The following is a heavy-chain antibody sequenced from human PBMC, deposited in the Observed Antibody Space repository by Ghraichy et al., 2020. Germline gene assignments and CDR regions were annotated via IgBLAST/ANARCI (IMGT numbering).Heavy chain of an antibody. J-gene: IGHJ3*02. CDR2: INAAYGNT. CDR3: ARAYCSGGSCYSSDAFDI. CDR1: GYTFSTYA. V-gene: IGHV1-3*01. Sequence: ASVKVSCKASGYTFSTYAMHWVRQAPGQRLEWMGWINAAYGNTEYSQKFQGRVTITRDTSASTAYMELSSLRSEDTAVYYCARAYCSGGSCYSSDAFDIWGQGTMVTVSS. D-gene: IGHD2-15*01.